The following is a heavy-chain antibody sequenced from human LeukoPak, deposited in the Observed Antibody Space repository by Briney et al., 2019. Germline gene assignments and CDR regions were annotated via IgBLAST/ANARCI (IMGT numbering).Heavy chain of an antibody. Sequence: SETLSLTCTVSGDSISNHYWGWVRQPAGKGLEWIGRIHTSGSTNYNPSLKSRVTLSVDTAKNQFSLKLTSVTAADTAVYYCVRIETTDVRGGFDNLGRGTMVNVS. V-gene: IGHV4-4*07. CDR1: GDSISNHY. CDR3: VRIETTDVRGGFDN. CDR2: IHTSGST. J-gene: IGHJ3*02. D-gene: IGHD3-10*02.